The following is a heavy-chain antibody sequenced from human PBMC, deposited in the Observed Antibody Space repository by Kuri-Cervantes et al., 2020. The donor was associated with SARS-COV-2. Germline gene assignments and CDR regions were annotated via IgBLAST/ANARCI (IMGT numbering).Heavy chain of an antibody. CDR1: GDTFPTYG. Sequence: KVSCNGSGDTFPTYGISWGRQMPGKGLEWLGIIYPGDSDPNYSPYFQGKVTISADKSISTAFLQWSSMKASDTAMYYCARRPYGEQVHYYYMDVWGKGTTVTVSS. CDR3: ARRPYGEQVHYYYMDV. V-gene: IGHV5-51*01. CDR2: IYPGDSDP. J-gene: IGHJ6*03. D-gene: IGHD4-17*01.